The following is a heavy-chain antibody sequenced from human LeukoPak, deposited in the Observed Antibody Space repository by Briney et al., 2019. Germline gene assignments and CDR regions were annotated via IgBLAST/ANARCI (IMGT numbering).Heavy chain of an antibody. J-gene: IGHJ4*02. CDR3: ARDTTPWDGYTRFDY. CDR2: IKQDGNEK. CDR1: GFTFSSYW. Sequence: GGSLRLSCAASGFTFSSYWMSWVRQAPGKGLEWVANIKQDGNEKYYVDSVKGRFTISRDNAKNSLYLQMNSLRAEDTAVYYCARDTTPWDGYTRFDYWGQGTLVTVSS. D-gene: IGHD5-24*01. V-gene: IGHV3-7*01.